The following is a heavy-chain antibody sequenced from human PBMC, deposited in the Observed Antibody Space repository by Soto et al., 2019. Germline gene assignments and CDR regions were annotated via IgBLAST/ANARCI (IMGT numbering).Heavy chain of an antibody. J-gene: IGHJ4*02. V-gene: IGHV3-23*01. CDR1: GFTFSSYA. D-gene: IGHD1-26*01. CDR2: ISGSGDST. CDR3: ARRGSGSYYDY. Sequence: EVPLLESGGGLVQPGGSLRLSCAASGFTFSSYAMRWVRQAQGKGLEWVSAISGSGDSTYYADSVKGRFTIARDNSKNTLYLQMNSLRAEDTAVDYCARRGSGSYYDYWGKGTLVTVSS.